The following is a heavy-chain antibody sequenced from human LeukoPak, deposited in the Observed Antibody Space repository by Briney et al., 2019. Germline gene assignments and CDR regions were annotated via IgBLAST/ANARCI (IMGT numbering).Heavy chain of an antibody. D-gene: IGHD1-26*01. Sequence: SETLSLTCAVSGYSISSGYYWGRIRQPPGKGLEWIGRIYTSGSTNYNPSLKSRVTMSVDTSKNQFSLKLSSVTAADTAVYYCARQGVGSGSYYPDAFDIWGQGTMVTVSS. CDR1: GYSISSGYY. CDR3: ARQGVGSGSYYPDAFDI. CDR2: IYTSGST. J-gene: IGHJ3*02. V-gene: IGHV4-38-2*01.